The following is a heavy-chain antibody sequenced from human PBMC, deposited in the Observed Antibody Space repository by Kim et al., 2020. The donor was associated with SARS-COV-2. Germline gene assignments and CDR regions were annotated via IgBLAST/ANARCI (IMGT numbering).Heavy chain of an antibody. CDR1: GFTLSNNA. Sequence: GGSLRLSCVASGFTLSNNAMHWVRQAPGKGLEWVAVISQDGSGKNYVDSVKGRFTVSRDNSNNTLYVQMNSQRLEDTGVYYCVRVHWGFDLWGQGTVVIVSS. CDR2: ISQDGSGK. V-gene: IGHV3-30*04. D-gene: IGHD7-27*01. J-gene: IGHJ3*01. CDR3: VRVHWGFDL.